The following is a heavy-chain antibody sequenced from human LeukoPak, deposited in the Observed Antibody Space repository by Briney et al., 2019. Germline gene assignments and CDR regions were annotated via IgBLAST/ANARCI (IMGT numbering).Heavy chain of an antibody. CDR2: IYTSGST. CDR3: ARGGGSRWYGYYYYMDV. D-gene: IGHD6-13*01. V-gene: IGHV4-61*02. Sequence: SETLSLTCTVSGGSISSGSYYWSWIRQPAGKGLEWIGRIYTSGSTNYNPSLKSRVTISVDTSKNQFSLKLSSVTAADTAVYYCARGGGSRWYGYYYYMDVWGKGTTVTVSS. J-gene: IGHJ6*03. CDR1: GGSISSGSYY.